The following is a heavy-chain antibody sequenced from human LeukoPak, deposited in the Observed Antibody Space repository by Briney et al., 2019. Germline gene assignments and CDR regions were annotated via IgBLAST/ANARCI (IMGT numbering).Heavy chain of an antibody. CDR1: GFTFSRYS. D-gene: IGHD3-22*01. Sequence: GGSLRLSCAASGFTFSRYSMNWVRQAPGKGLEWVSYISSSSSTIYYADSVKGRFTISRDNAKNSLYLQMNSLRDEDTAVYYCASNDYYDSSGFFDSWGQGTLVTVSS. V-gene: IGHV3-48*02. CDR3: ASNDYYDSSGFFDS. J-gene: IGHJ4*02. CDR2: ISSSSSTI.